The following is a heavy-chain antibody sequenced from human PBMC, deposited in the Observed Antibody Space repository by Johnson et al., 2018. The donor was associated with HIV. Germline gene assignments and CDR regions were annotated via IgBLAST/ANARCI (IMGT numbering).Heavy chain of an antibody. Sequence: QVQLVESGGGVVQPGRSLRLSCAASGFSFSSYAMHWVRQAPGKGLEWVALMSFDGSNKYYADSVKGRFTISRDNSKNTLYLQMNSLRTEDTAVYYCARDRVWFGELYAFDIWGQWTMVTVSS. CDR3: ARDRVWFGELYAFDI. J-gene: IGHJ3*02. D-gene: IGHD3-10*01. CDR1: GFSFSSYA. V-gene: IGHV3-30*04. CDR2: MSFDGSNK.